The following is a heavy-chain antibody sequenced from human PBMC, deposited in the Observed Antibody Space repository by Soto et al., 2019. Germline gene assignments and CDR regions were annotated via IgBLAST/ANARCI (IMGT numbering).Heavy chain of an antibody. V-gene: IGHV5-51*01. CDR1: GYSFTSYW. Sequence: GESLKISCKGSGYSFTSYWIGWVRQMPGKGLEWMGIIYPGDSDTRYSPSFQGQVTISADKSISTAYLQWSSLKASDTAMYYCARRRYYYGSGSYIFDYWGQGTLVTVSS. D-gene: IGHD3-10*01. CDR2: IYPGDSDT. J-gene: IGHJ4*02. CDR3: ARRRYYYGSGSYIFDY.